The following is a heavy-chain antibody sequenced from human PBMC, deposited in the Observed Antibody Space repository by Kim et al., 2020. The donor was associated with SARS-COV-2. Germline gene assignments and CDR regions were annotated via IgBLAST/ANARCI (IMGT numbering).Heavy chain of an antibody. V-gene: IGHV3-15*01. CDR2: IKSKTDGGTT. CDR1: GFTFSNAW. J-gene: IGHJ4*02. D-gene: IGHD3-9*01. Sequence: GGSLRLSCAASGFTFSNAWMSWVRQAPGKGLEWVGRIKSKTDGGTTDYAAPVKGRFTISRDDSKNTLYLQMNSLKTEDTAVYYCTTDRLRYFDWLLYPQEFDYWGQGTLVTVSS. CDR3: TTDRLRYFDWLLYPQEFDY.